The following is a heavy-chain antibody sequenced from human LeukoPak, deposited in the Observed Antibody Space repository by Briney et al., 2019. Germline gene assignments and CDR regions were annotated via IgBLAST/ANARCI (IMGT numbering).Heavy chain of an antibody. V-gene: IGHV3-74*01. Sequence: GGSLRLSCAASGFTFSGYWMHWVRQAPGKGLVWVSGISSDGTDTNYADFVKGRFTISRDNAKNTLYLQMNSLRADDTAVYYCVGDILVMGYWGQGTPVTVSS. CDR3: VGDILVMGY. CDR1: GFTFSGYW. CDR2: ISSDGTDT. J-gene: IGHJ4*02. D-gene: IGHD2-8*02.